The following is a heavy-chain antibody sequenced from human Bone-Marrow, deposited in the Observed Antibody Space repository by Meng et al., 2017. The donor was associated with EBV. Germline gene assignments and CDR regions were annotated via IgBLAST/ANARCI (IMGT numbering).Heavy chain of an antibody. J-gene: IGHJ4*02. Sequence: QGHWQEWGPGLVEPSGTSPLTCAVSGGSISSSNWWSWVRQPPGKGLEWIGEIYHSGSTNYNPSLKSRVTISVDKSKNQFSLKLSSVTAADTAVYYCARIRVPAALDYWGQGTLVTVSS. CDR1: GGSISSSNW. CDR3: ARIRVPAALDY. CDR2: IYHSGST. D-gene: IGHD2-2*01. V-gene: IGHV4-4*02.